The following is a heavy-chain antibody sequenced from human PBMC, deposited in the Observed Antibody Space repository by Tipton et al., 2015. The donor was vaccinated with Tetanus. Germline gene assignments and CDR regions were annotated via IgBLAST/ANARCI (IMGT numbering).Heavy chain of an antibody. V-gene: IGHV4-61*01. Sequence: TLSLTCTVSGGSVNSGSYYWSWIRQPPGKGLEWIGYIYQSGSTSYSPPLESRVTISLETSKNQFSLKLSSVTAADTAGDYCAGDGPYYSDTSSGGRWCGMDVWGQGTTVTVSS. CDR1: GGSVNSGSYY. CDR3: AGDGPYYSDTSSGGRWCGMDV. D-gene: IGHD3-22*01. CDR2: IYQSGST. J-gene: IGHJ6*02.